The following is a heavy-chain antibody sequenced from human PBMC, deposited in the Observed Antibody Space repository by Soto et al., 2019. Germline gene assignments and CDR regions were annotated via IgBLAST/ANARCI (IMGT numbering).Heavy chain of an antibody. CDR2: IYHSVIT. CDR1: GGSISSGGYS. CDR3: ARAASGYYNY. Sequence: QLQLKESGSGLVKPSQTLSLTCSVSGGSISSGGYSCSWIRQQPGKVLEWIGYIYHSVITYYNSSLKSRVTIAVDSSKNQFSLKLSSVTAADTAVYYCARAASGYYNYWGQGTLVTVSS. J-gene: IGHJ4*02. D-gene: IGHD3-22*01. V-gene: IGHV4-30-2*01.